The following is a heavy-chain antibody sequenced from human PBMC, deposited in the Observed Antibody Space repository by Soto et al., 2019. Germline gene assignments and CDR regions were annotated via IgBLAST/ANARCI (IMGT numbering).Heavy chain of an antibody. CDR1: GFTFSSYA. CDR2: ISGSGGST. J-gene: IGHJ3*02. CDR3: AKDPTPGPGEDAFDI. Sequence: GGSLRLSCAASGFTFSSYAMSWVRQAPGKGLEWVSAISGSGGSTYYADFVKGRFTISRDNSKNTLYLQMNSLRAEDTAVYYCAKDPTPGPGEDAFDIWGQGTMVTVSS. D-gene: IGHD7-27*01. V-gene: IGHV3-23*01.